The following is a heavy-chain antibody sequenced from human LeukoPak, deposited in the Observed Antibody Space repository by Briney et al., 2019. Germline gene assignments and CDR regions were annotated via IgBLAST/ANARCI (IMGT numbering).Heavy chain of an antibody. V-gene: IGHV1-69*13. CDR2: IIPIFGTA. J-gene: IGHJ4*02. CDR3: ARSPELSAYFDY. CDR1: GYTFTSYG. D-gene: IGHD1-14*01. Sequence: ASVKVSCKASGYTFTSYGISWVRQAPGQGLEWMGGIIPIFGTANYAQKFQGRVTITADESTSTAYMELSSLRSEDTAVYYCARSPELSAYFDYWGQGTLVTVSS.